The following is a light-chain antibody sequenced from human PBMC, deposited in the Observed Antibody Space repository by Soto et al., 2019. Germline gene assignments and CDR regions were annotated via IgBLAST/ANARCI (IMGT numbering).Light chain of an antibody. J-gene: IGLJ3*02. CDR3: ATWDDSLSGWV. CDR2: GNV. V-gene: IGLV1-47*01. Sequence: QSVLTQPPSASGTPGQTVTISCSGSISNIGGNNVCWYLHLPGTAPKLLIYGNVQRPSGVPDRFSASKSGTSASLAISGRRSEDEADYYCATWDDSLSGWVFGGGTKLTVL. CDR1: ISNIGGNN.